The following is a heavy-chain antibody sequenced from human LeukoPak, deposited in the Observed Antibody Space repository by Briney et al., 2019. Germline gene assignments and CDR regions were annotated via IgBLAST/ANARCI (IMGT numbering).Heavy chain of an antibody. CDR3: ARDSRPPYYDFWSGYYRWWFDP. J-gene: IGHJ5*02. V-gene: IGHV3-7*01. Sequence: GSLRLSCAASGFTFSSYWMSWVRQAPGKGLEWVANIKQDGSEKYYVDSVKGRFTISRDNAKNSLYLQMNSLRAEDTAVYYCARDSRPPYYDFWSGYYRWWFDPWGQGTLVTVSS. CDR2: IKQDGSEK. D-gene: IGHD3-3*01. CDR1: GFTFSSYW.